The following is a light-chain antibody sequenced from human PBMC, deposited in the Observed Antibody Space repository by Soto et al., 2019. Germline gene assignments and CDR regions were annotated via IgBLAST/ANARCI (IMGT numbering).Light chain of an antibody. V-gene: IGKV1-9*01. Sequence: PSFLSTSVGDRVTITCRASQGISSYLAWYQQKSGKAPQLLIYAASTLQSGVPSRFSGSGSGTEFTLTISSLQPEDFATYYCQQSNSYPYTFGQGTKVDIK. J-gene: IGKJ2*01. CDR1: QGISSY. CDR2: AAS. CDR3: QQSNSYPYT.